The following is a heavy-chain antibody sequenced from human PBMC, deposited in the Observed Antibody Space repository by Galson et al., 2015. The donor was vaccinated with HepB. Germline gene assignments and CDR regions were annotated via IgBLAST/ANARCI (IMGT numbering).Heavy chain of an antibody. V-gene: IGHV3-43*01. Sequence: SLRFSCAASGFTFHDFTMHWVRQRPGKCLEWVSPITWDVDVTYYANSVKGRFTISRANKRDSLFRQMNSLRSGDTALYYCAKAGGWLGDYKLYGMDIWGQGTTVTVSS. J-gene: IGHJ6*02. CDR3: AKAGGWLGDYKLYGMDI. CDR1: GFTFHDFT. CDR2: ITWDVDVT. D-gene: IGHD6-19*01.